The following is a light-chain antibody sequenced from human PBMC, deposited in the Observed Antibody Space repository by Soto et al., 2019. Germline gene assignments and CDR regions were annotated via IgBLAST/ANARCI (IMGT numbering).Light chain of an antibody. CDR1: SSNIGSNT. CDR2: SNS. J-gene: IGLJ3*02. V-gene: IGLV1-44*01. CDR3: AAWDDSLNGWV. Sequence: QSVLTQPPSASGTPGQRVTISCSGSSSNIGSNTVNWYQQLPGTAPKLLIYSNSQRPSGVPDRFSGSKSGTSGSLAISGLQSEAEADYYCAAWDDSLNGWVFGGGTQLTVL.